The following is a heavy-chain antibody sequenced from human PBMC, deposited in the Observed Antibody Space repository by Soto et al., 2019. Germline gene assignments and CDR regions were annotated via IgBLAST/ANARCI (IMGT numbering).Heavy chain of an antibody. CDR3: ARERSPKWFDP. CDR1: GGSISSGDYY. Sequence: SETLSLTCTVSGGSISSGDYYWSWIRQPPGKGLEWIGYIYYSGSTYYNPSLKSRVTISVDTSKNQFSLKLSSVTAADTAVYYCARERSPKWFDPWGQGTLVTVSS. J-gene: IGHJ5*02. V-gene: IGHV4-30-4*01. CDR2: IYYSGST.